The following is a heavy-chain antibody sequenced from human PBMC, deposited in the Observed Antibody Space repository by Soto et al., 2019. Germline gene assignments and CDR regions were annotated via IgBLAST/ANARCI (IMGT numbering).Heavy chain of an antibody. CDR2: IYYSGST. CDR1: GGSISSSSYY. V-gene: IGHV4-39*01. CDR3: ARLSKHFYGMDV. J-gene: IGHJ6*02. Sequence: SETLSLTCTVSGGSISSSSYYWGWIRQPPGKGLEWIGSIYYSGSTYYNPSLKSRVTISVDTSKNQFSLKLSSVTAADTAVYYCARLSKHFYGMDVWGQGTTVTVSS.